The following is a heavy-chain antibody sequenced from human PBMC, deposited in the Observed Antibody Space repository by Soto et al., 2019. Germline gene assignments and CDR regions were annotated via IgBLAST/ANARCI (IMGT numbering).Heavy chain of an antibody. J-gene: IGHJ4*02. V-gene: IGHV4-31*03. Sequence: QVQLQESGPGLVKPSQTLSLTCTVSGGSISSGGYYWSWIRQNPGKGLEWIGYVHYSGSTYYNPSLKSRVTISMDTSKNQFSLRLGSVAAADTAVYYGARGQALFVYWGQGALVTVSS. CDR1: GGSISSGGYY. CDR2: VHYSGST. CDR3: ARGQALFVY.